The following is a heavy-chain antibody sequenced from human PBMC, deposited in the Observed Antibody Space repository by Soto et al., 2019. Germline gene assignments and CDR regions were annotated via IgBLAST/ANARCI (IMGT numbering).Heavy chain of an antibody. CDR1: GFTFSVFG. D-gene: IGHD3-3*01. Sequence: QVQLVESGGGVVQPGRFLRLSCAASGFTFSVFGMHWVRQAPGKGLEWVAVISNDGNSEHYADSVKGRFTISRDNSKNTFYLQMNSLSVEDTAVYYCAKTITTIGVSSTGRGALLDNWGQGILVSVSS. J-gene: IGHJ4*02. CDR2: ISNDGNSE. CDR3: AKTITTIGVSSTGRGALLDN. V-gene: IGHV3-30*18.